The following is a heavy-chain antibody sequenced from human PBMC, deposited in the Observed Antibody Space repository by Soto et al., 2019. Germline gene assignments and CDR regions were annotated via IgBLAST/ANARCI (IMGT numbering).Heavy chain of an antibody. CDR2: IVVGSGNT. CDR1: GFTFTSSA. V-gene: IGHV1-58*02. CDR3: AAATGYSSGWYALHYYYGMDV. Sequence: SVKVSCKASGFTFTSSAMQWVRQARGQRLEWIGWIVVGSGNTNYAQKFQERVTITRDMSTSTAYMELSSLRSEDTAVYYCAAATGYSSGWYALHYYYGMDVWGQGTTVTVSS. J-gene: IGHJ6*02. D-gene: IGHD6-19*01.